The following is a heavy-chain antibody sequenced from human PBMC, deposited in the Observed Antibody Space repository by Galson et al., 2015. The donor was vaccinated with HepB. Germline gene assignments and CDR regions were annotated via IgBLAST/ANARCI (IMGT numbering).Heavy chain of an antibody. J-gene: IGHJ4*02. CDR1: GFTFSNYT. CDR2: ISSSSFHT. CDR3: ARGSEYNYGPFDY. Sequence: SLRLSCAASGFTFSNYTMNWVRQAPGKGLEWVSSISSSSFHTYYADSVKGRFTISRDNTKNSLYLQMNSLRAEDTAVYYCARGSEYNYGPFDYWGQGTLVAVSS. D-gene: IGHD5-18*01. V-gene: IGHV3-21*01.